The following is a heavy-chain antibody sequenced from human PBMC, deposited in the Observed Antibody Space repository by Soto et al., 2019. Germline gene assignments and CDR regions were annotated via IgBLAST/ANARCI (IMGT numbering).Heavy chain of an antibody. J-gene: IGHJ5*02. D-gene: IGHD6-13*01. CDR3: AKDTRPSLYTSSWFDH. CDR2: ISWNSGTK. V-gene: IGHV3-9*01. CDR1: GFTFENYA. Sequence: EVQLVESGGDGVQSGRSLRLSCVVSGFTFENYAMHWFRHAPGKGLEGVSGISWNSGTKEYADSVKGRFTISRDNAKNSLHLQMSTLGAEDSAFYYCAKDTRPSLYTSSWFDHWGQGALVTVSS.